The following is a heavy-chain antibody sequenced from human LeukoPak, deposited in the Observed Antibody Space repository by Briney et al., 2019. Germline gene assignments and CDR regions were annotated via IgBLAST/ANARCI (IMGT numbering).Heavy chain of an antibody. V-gene: IGHV3-7*03. D-gene: IGHD6-13*01. CDR2: IKQDGSEK. CDR3: ARDRSSWSLDY. Sequence: GGSLRLSCAASGFTFSSYWMSWVRQAPGKGLEWVANIKQDGSEKYYVDSVEGRFTISRDNAKNSLYLQMNSLRAEDTAVYYCARDRSSWSLDYWGQGTLVTVSS. CDR1: GFTFSSYW. J-gene: IGHJ4*02.